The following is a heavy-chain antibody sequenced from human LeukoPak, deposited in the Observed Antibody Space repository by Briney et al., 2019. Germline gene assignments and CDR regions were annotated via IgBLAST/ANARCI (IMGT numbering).Heavy chain of an antibody. Sequence: SETLSLTCTVSGGSISGYYWTWIRQPPGKGLEWIGYIYHSGSTYYNPSLKSRVTISVDRSKNQFSLKLSSVTAADTAVYYCARAGNYGDDAFDIWGQGTMVTVSS. V-gene: IGHV4-59*12. CDR1: GGSISGYY. CDR2: IYHSGST. CDR3: ARAGNYGDDAFDI. J-gene: IGHJ3*02. D-gene: IGHD4/OR15-4a*01.